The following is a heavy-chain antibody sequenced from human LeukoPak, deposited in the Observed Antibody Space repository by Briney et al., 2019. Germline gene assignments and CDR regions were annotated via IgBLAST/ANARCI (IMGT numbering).Heavy chain of an antibody. CDR2: IYHSGNT. V-gene: IGHV4-38-2*02. J-gene: IGHJ5*02. CDR3: ARGSGYCDSTTCYNWFDP. D-gene: IGHD2-2*01. Sequence: SETLSLTCSVSGYSISSGYYWGWIRQPPGKGLEWIGSIYHSGNTYYSPSLKSRVTISVDTSKNQFSLKLSSVTAADTAVYYCARGSGYCDSTTCYNWFDPWRLGTLVTVSS. CDR1: GYSISSGYY.